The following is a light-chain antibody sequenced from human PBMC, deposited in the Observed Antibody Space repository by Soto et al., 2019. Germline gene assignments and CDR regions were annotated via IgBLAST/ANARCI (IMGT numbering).Light chain of an antibody. J-gene: IGKJ4*01. CDR3: HQYSSTPL. Sequence: DIVMTQSPDSLAVSLGERATINCKSSQSVLYSSNNKNYLAWYQQKPGQPPKLLIYWASTRESGVPDRFSGSGSGTDFTLTISSLQAEDVAVYYCHQYSSTPLFGGWTKVEIK. V-gene: IGKV4-1*01. CDR1: QSVLYSSNNKNY. CDR2: WAS.